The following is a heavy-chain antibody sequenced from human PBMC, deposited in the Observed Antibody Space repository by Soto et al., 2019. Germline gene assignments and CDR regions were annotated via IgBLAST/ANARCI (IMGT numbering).Heavy chain of an antibody. CDR3: ARGDSTDCSNGVCSFFYHHDMDV. CDR2: INPKSGGT. V-gene: IGHV1-2*04. CDR1: GYSFTDYH. Sequence: ASVKVSCKASGYSFTDYHIHWVRQAPGQGLEWLGRINPKSGGTSTAQKFQGWVTMTTDTSISTASMELPRLTSDDTATYYCARGDSTDCSNGVCSFFYHHDMDVWGQGTTVTVSS. D-gene: IGHD2-8*01. J-gene: IGHJ6*02.